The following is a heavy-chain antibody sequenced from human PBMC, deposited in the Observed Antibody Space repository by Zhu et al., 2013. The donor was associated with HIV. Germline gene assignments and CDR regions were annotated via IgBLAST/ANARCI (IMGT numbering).Heavy chain of an antibody. CDR1: GYSFTHYG. V-gene: IGHV1-18*01. D-gene: IGHD3-16*01. CDR2: ISTYNGNT. Sequence: QVHLVQSGAEVMKPGASVKVSCKASGYSFTHYGINWVRQAPGQGLEWMGWISTYNGNTNFPEKFQGRVTITADESSNTAYMELSSLRSEDTAVYYCASDPAADYYDPNIDYYSLHSPLAYWGQGTLVTVSS. J-gene: IGHJ4*02. CDR3: ASDPAADYYDPNIDYYSLHSPLAY.